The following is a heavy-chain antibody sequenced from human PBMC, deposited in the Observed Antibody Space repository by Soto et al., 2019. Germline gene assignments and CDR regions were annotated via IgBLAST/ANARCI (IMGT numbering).Heavy chain of an antibody. Sequence: LRLSCAASGFTFSSYGMHWVRQAPGKGLEWVAVISYDGSNKYYADSVKGRFTISRDNSKNTLYLQMNSLRAEETAVYYCAKSRGRQEYYYYGMEVWGRGTTVTVAS. CDR2: ISYDGSNK. CDR3: AKSRGRQEYYYYGMEV. V-gene: IGHV3-30*18. J-gene: IGHJ6*02. D-gene: IGHD1-26*01. CDR1: GFTFSSYG.